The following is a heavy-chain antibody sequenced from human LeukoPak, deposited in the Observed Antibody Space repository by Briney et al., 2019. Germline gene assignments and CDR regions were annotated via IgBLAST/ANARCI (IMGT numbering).Heavy chain of an antibody. CDR1: GFSFSDYA. V-gene: IGHV3-23*01. Sequence: PGGSLRLSCAASGFSFSDYAMIWVRQAPGKGLEWVSAVSGGGGSRFYAASVKGRFTISRDNSKNTQFLQMTSLRADDTAVYYCAKSGSYPGGYYYYMDVWGKGTTVTVSS. CDR3: AKSGSYPGGYYYYMDV. CDR2: VSGGGGSR. J-gene: IGHJ6*03. D-gene: IGHD1-26*01.